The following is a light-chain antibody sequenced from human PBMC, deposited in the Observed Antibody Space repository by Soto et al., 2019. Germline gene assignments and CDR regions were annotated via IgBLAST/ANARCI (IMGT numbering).Light chain of an antibody. CDR3: QSYDSSLSDRV. CDR2: GNT. V-gene: IGLV1-40*01. J-gene: IGLJ3*02. CDR1: SSNIGAAYD. Sequence: QLVLTQPPSVSGAPGQRVTISCTGSSSNIGAAYDVQWYRQLPGTAPKLLIYGNTNRPSGVPDRFSGSRSGTSASLAITGLQAEDEADYYCQSYDSSLSDRVFGGGTKLTVL.